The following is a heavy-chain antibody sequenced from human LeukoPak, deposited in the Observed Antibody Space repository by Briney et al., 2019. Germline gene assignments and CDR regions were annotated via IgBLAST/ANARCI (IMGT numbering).Heavy chain of an antibody. CDR1: GFTFNDSY. D-gene: IGHD2-21*01. CDR3: ARLCYQLRPYFDY. V-gene: IGHV3-11*04. J-gene: IGHJ4*02. CDR2: ISSSHSTI. Sequence: PGRSLRLSCAASGFTFNDSYMSWVRQAPGKGLEWIGYISSSHSTIYYADSMKGQFTIYRDNAENTLYLQMINLRAEDTAVYYCARLCYQLRPYFDYWGQGALVTVAS.